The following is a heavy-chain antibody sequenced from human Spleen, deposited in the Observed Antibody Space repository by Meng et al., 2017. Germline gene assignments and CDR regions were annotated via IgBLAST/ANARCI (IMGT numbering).Heavy chain of an antibody. CDR1: GYTLSEIS. V-gene: IGHV1-24*01. D-gene: IGHD4-11*01. J-gene: IGHJ5*02. CDR3: TTEGYSIDAWFDP. Sequence: QVQLVQSGAEVKKPGASVKVSCKVSGYTLSEISMHWVRQSPGKGLEWMGGFDPESDKIIYAQNFQGRVTMTEDTFTDTAYMELTSLRSEDTAVYYCTTEGYSIDAWFDPWGQGTLVTVSS. CDR2: FDPESDKI.